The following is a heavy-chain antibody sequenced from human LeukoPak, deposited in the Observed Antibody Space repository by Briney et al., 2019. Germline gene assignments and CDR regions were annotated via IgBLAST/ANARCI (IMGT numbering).Heavy chain of an antibody. J-gene: IGHJ3*02. D-gene: IGHD2-15*01. CDR1: GFTVSSNY. CDR3: ARGNSTYCSRGICYSVSGGFDI. V-gene: IGHV3-53*01. Sequence: GGSLRLSCAASGFTVSSNYMSWVRQAPGKGLEWVSVIYSGGSTYYADSVKGRFTISRDNSKNTLYLQMNSLRAEDTAVYYCARGNSTYCSRGICYSVSGGFDIWGQGTMVTVSS. CDR2: IYSGGST.